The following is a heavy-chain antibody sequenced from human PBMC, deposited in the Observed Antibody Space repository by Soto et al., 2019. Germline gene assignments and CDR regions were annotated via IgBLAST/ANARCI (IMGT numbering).Heavy chain of an antibody. D-gene: IGHD1-7*01. J-gene: IGHJ6*02. Sequence: ASVKVSCKASGYTFTSYAMHWVHQAPGQRLEWMGWINAGNGNTKYSQKFQGRVTITRDTSASTAYMELSSLRSEDTAVYYCARDKWAELEIRYYSSGMDVWGQGTTVTVSS. CDR3: ARDKWAELEIRYYSSGMDV. CDR2: INAGNGNT. V-gene: IGHV1-3*01. CDR1: GYTFTSYA.